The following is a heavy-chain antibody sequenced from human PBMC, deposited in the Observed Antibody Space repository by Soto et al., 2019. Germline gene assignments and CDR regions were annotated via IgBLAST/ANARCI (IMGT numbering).Heavy chain of an antibody. D-gene: IGHD6-19*01. Sequence: QVQLQESGPGLVKPSGTLSLTCAVSSGSISSSNWWSWVRQPPGKGLEWIGEIYHSGSTNYNPSLKSRVTISVDKSKNQFSLKLSSVTAADTAVYYCARNPELRYSSGWYFPGAFDIWGQGTMVTASS. J-gene: IGHJ3*02. CDR2: IYHSGST. V-gene: IGHV4-4*02. CDR3: ARNPELRYSSGWYFPGAFDI. CDR1: SGSISSSNW.